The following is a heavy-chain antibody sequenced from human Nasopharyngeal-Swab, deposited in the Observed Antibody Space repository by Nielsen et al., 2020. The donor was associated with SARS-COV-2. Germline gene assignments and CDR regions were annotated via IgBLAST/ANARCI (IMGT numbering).Heavy chain of an antibody. V-gene: IGHV3-23*01. CDR1: GFTFSSYA. CDR2: ISGSGGST. D-gene: IGHD3-10*01. Sequence: GGSLRLSCEASGFTFSSYAMSWVRQAPGKGLEWVSAISGSGGSTYHADSVKGRFTISRDNSKNTLYLQMNSLRAEDTAVYYCASHPGSHYYYYYMDVWGKGTTVTVSS. J-gene: IGHJ6*03. CDR3: ASHPGSHYYYYYMDV.